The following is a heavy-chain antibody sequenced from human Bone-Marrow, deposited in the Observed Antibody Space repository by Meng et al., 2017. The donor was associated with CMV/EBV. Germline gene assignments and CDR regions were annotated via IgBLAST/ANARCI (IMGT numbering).Heavy chain of an antibody. D-gene: IGHD2-15*01. V-gene: IGHV3-66*02. CDR1: GFTVSTNN. J-gene: IGHJ4*02. CDR3: GRDGAGRILQDY. CDR2: IYSGGST. Sequence: ETLSFTCAASGFTVSTNNMSWVRQAPGKGLEWVSVIYSGGSTYYADSVKGRFTISRDNSKNTLYLQMNSLRAEDTAVYYCGRDGAGRILQDYWGQGTLVTVSS.